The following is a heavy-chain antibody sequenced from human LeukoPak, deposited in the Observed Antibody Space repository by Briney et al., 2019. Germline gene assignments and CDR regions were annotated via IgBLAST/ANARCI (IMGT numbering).Heavy chain of an antibody. CDR3: ARSNYDILTGYYTLNFDY. V-gene: IGHV4-59*01. J-gene: IGHJ4*02. CDR2: IYYSGST. CDR1: GGSISSYY. D-gene: IGHD3-9*01. Sequence: SETLSLTCTVSGGSISSYYWSWIRQPPGKGLEWIGYIYYSGSTNYNPSLKSRVTISVDTSKNQFSLKLSSATAADTAVYYCARSNYDILTGYYTLNFDYWGQGTLVTVSS.